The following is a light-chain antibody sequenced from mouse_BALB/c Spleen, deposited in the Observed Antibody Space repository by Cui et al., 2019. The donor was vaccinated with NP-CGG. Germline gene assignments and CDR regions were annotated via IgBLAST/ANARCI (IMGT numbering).Light chain of an antibody. J-gene: IGLJ1*01. CDR2: GTN. CDR3: ALWYSNQWV. V-gene: IGLV1*01. Sequence: QAVVTQESALTTSPGETVTFTCRSSTGAVTTSNYANWVQEKPDHLFTGLIGGTNNRAPGGPARFSGSLIGDKAALTITGAQTEDEAIYFCALWYSNQWVFGGGTKLTVL. CDR1: TGAVTTSNY.